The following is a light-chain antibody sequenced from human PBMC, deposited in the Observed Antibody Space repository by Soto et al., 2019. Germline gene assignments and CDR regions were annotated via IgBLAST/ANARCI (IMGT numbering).Light chain of an antibody. CDR1: QSISSW. Sequence: DLQMTQSPSTPSASVGDRVTITFRASQSISSWLAWYQQKPGKAPKLLIYDASSLESGVPSRFSGSGSGTEFTLTISSLQPDDFATYYCQQYNSYPLTFGGGTKVDIK. J-gene: IGKJ4*01. CDR2: DAS. V-gene: IGKV1-5*01. CDR3: QQYNSYPLT.